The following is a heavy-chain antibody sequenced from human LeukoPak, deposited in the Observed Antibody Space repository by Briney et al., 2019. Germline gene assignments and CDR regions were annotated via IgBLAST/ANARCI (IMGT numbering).Heavy chain of an antibody. CDR2: ISYDGSNK. J-gene: IGHJ6*02. D-gene: IGHD3-3*01. V-gene: IGHV3-30*18. Sequence: GGSLRLSCAASGFTFSSYGMHWVRRAPGKGLEWVAVISYDGSNKYYADSVKGRFTISRDNSKNTLYLQMNSLGAEDTAVYYCAKDMGTIFGVVTNYYYYGMDVWGQGTTVTVSS. CDR1: GFTFSSYG. CDR3: AKDMGTIFGVVTNYYYYGMDV.